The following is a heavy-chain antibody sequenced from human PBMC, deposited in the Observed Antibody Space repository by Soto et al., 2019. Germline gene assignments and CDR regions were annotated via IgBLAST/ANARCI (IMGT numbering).Heavy chain of an antibody. CDR1: GFTFSSYA. V-gene: IGHV3-23*01. CDR2: ISGSGGST. Sequence: GGSLRLSCAASGFTFSSYAMSWVRQAPGKGLEWVSAISGSGGSTYYADSVKGRFTISRDNSKNTLYLQMNSLRAEDTAVYYCAKVALLMVYAIPVALDYWGQGTLVTVS. J-gene: IGHJ4*02. D-gene: IGHD2-8*01. CDR3: AKVALLMVYAIPVALDY.